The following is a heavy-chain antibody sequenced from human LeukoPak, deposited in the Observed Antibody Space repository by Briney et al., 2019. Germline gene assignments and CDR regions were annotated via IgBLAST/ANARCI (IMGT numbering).Heavy chain of an antibody. Sequence: GGSLRLSCAASGFTFSSYAMSWVRQAPGKGLEWVSAISGSGGSTYYADSVKGRFTISRDNSNNTLYLQMNSLRAEDTAVYYCAKGDYYYYDSSGYGLDYWGQGTLVTVSS. CDR2: ISGSGGST. V-gene: IGHV3-23*01. CDR1: GFTFSSYA. CDR3: AKGDYYYYDSSGYGLDY. J-gene: IGHJ4*02. D-gene: IGHD3-22*01.